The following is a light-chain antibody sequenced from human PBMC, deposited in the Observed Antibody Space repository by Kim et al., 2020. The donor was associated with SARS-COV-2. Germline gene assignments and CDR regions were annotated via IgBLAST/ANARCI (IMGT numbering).Light chain of an antibody. CDR1: SSNIGGNNV. Sequence: GQRVTISCTGSSSNIGGNNVICWQQQPPATPPNLLYNDNHRPPAGAHGCSGCNKAASAALVVITGLQAEEEAYYCGPSDDSSLGWVFGGGTRLTVL. J-gene: IGLJ2*01. V-gene: IGLV1-40*03. CDR2: DNH. CDR3: PSDDSSLGWV.